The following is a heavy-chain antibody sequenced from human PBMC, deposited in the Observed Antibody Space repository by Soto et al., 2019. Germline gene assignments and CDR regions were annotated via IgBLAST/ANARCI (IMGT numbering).Heavy chain of an antibody. CDR2: ISSSGTTI. J-gene: IGHJ4*02. D-gene: IGHD6-13*01. CDR3: ARSDLSSSDTLSFDY. Sequence: EVQLVESGGDLVQPGGSLRLSCAASGFTFSSYEMNWVRQAPGKGLEWVSHISSSGTTIYYADSVKGRFTISRDNAKNSLYLQMNSLSAEDTAVLYCARSDLSSSDTLSFDYWGQGTLVTVSS. CDR1: GFTFSSYE. V-gene: IGHV3-48*03.